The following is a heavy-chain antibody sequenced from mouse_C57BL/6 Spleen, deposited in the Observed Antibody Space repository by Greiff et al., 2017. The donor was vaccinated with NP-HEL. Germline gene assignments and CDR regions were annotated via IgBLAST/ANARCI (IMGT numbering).Heavy chain of an antibody. CDR1: GYTFTSYW. D-gene: IGHD1-1*01. CDR3: ARRYYGSSPFAY. J-gene: IGHJ3*01. V-gene: IGHV1-61*01. CDR2: IYPSDSET. Sequence: QLQQPGAELVRPGSSVKLSCKASGYTFTSYWMDWVKQRPGQGLEWIGNIYPSDSETHYNQKFKDKATLTVDKSSSTAYMQLSSLTSEDSAVYYCARRYYGSSPFAYWGQGTLVTVSA.